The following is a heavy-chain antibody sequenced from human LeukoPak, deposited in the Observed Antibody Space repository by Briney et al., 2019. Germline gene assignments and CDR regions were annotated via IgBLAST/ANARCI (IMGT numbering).Heavy chain of an antibody. V-gene: IGHV3-7*01. D-gene: IGHD3-22*01. Sequence: GGSLRLSCAVSGFTFSSYWMSWVRQAPGKGLEWVANIKQDGSEKYYVDSVKGRFTISRDNAKNSLYLQMNSLRAEDTAVYYCARDPRGEYYDSSGAFGIWGQGTMVTVSS. J-gene: IGHJ3*02. CDR2: IKQDGSEK. CDR1: GFTFSSYW. CDR3: ARDPRGEYYDSSGAFGI.